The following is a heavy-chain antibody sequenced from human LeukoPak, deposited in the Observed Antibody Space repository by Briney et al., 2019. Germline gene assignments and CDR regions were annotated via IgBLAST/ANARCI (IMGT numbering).Heavy chain of an antibody. V-gene: IGHV3-48*01. CDR3: ARVPTYYDSSGYFPRYYYYMDV. J-gene: IGHJ6*03. D-gene: IGHD3-22*01. CDR1: GFTFSSYA. Sequence: GGSLRLSCAASGFTFSSYAMSWVRQAPGKGLKWVSYISSSSSTIYYADSVKGRFTISRDNAKNSLYLQMNSLRAEDTAVYYCARVPTYYDSSGYFPRYYYYMDVWGKGTTVTVSS. CDR2: ISSSSSTI.